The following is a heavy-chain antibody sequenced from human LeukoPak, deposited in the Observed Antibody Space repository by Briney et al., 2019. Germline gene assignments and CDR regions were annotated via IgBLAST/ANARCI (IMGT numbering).Heavy chain of an antibody. V-gene: IGHV4-59*01. D-gene: IGHD4-23*01. CDR2: IYYSGST. J-gene: IGHJ2*01. CDR1: GGSISSYY. CDR3: ARVRWYAWYFDL. Sequence: SETLSLTCTVSGGSISSYYWSWIRQPPGKGLEWIGYIYYSGSTNYNPSLKSRVTMSVDTSKNQFSLKLSSVTAADTAVYYCARVRWYAWYFDLWGRGTLVTVSS.